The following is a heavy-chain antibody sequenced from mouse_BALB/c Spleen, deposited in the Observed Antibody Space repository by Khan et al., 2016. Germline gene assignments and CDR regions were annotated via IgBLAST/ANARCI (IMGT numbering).Heavy chain of an antibody. J-gene: IGHJ4*01. V-gene: IGHV5-17*02. D-gene: IGHD1-1*01. Sequence: EVKLVESGGGLVQPGGSRKLSCAASGFTFSSFGMHWVRQAPEKGLEWVAYISSGSSTIYYADTVKGRFTISRDNPKNTLFLQMTSLRSEDTAMYYCERRVVTGDYYGMDYWGPGTSVTVSS. CDR1: GFTFSSFG. CDR3: ERRVVTGDYYGMDY. CDR2: ISSGSSTI.